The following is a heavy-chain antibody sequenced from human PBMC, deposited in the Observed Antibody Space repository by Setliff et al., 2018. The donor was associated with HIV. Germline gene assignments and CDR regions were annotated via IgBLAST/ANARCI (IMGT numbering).Heavy chain of an antibody. CDR3: VRGPQFTPH. CDR2: ISSSSSSI. J-gene: IGHJ4*02. V-gene: IGHV3-48*04. Sequence: GGSLRLSCAATGFTFSSYAMHWVRQAPGKGLEWVSYISSSSSSIYHADSVKGRFTISRDNAKNTLYLQMNRLRADDTAVYYCVRGPQFTPHWGQGTLVTVSS. D-gene: IGHD3-16*01. CDR1: GFTFSSYA.